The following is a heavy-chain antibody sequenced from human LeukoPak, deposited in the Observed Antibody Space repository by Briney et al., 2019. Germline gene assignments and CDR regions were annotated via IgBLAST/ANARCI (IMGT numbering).Heavy chain of an antibody. CDR2: ISGSGGNA. Sequence: GGSLRLSCAASGFTFDNYAMTWVRQAPGKGLEFVSVISGSGGNAFYADSVKGRFTISRDNSKNTLYLQMNSLRTEDTAVYYCANSGYCINGVCYRDYSYSYMDVWGKGTTVTVSS. CDR3: ANSGYCINGVCYRDYSYSYMDV. D-gene: IGHD2-8*01. V-gene: IGHV3-23*01. J-gene: IGHJ6*03. CDR1: GFTFDNYA.